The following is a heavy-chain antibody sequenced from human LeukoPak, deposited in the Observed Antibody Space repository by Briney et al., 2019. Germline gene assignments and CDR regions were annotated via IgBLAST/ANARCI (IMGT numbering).Heavy chain of an antibody. D-gene: IGHD6-6*01. CDR2: IIPIFGTA. J-gene: IGHJ6*02. V-gene: IGHV1-69*01. CDR1: GGTFSSYT. Sequence: SVKVSCKASGGTFSSYTISWVRQAPGQGLEWMGGIIPIFGTANYAQKFQGRVTSTADESTSTAYMELSSLRSEDTAVYYCARGRYSSSINSMDVWGQGTTVTVSS. CDR3: ARGRYSSSINSMDV.